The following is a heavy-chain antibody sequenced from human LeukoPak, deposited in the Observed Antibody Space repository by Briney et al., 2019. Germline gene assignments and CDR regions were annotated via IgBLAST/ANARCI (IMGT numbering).Heavy chain of an antibody. CDR3: AKEAAYGDYLFDY. D-gene: IGHD4-17*01. J-gene: IGHJ4*02. V-gene: IGHV3-23*01. CDR2: ISGSGGRT. Sequence: GGSLRLSCAASGFTFNNYAMSWVRQAPGKGLEWVSGISGSGGRTYYADSVKGRFTISRDNSKDTLYLQMNSLRAEDTAVYYCAKEAAYGDYLFDYWGQGTLVTVSS. CDR1: GFTFNNYA.